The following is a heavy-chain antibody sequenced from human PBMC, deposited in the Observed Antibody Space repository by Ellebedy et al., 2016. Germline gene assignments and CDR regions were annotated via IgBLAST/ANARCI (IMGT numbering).Heavy chain of an antibody. J-gene: IGHJ6*02. CDR3: AREAVLRFLERHNYYYYYGMDV. CDR1: GFTFSSYG. CDR2: IWYDGSNK. D-gene: IGHD3-3*01. V-gene: IGHV3-33*01. Sequence: GGSLRLSXAASGFTFSSYGMHWVRQAPGKGLEWVAVIWYDGSNKYYADSVKGRFTISRDNSKNTLYLQMNSLRAEDTAVYYCAREAVLRFLERHNYYYYYGMDVWGQGTTVTVSS.